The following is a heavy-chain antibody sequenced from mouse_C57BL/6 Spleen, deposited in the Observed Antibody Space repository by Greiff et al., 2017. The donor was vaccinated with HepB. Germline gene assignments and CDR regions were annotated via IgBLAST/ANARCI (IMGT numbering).Heavy chain of an antibody. CDR3: ARPYSKGYLYFYV. J-gene: IGHJ1*03. CDR1: GYTFTSYW. V-gene: IGHV1-52*01. CDR2: IDPSDSET. D-gene: IGHD2-5*01. Sequence: QVQLQQPGAELVRPGSSVKLSCKASGYTFTSYWMHWVKQRPIQGLEWIGNIDPSDSETHYNQKFKDKATLTVDKSSSTAYMQLSSLTSEDSAVYYCARPYSKGYLYFYVWGTGTTVTVSS.